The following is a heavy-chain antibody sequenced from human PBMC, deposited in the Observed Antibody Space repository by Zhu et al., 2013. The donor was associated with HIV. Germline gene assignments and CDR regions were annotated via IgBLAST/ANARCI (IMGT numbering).Heavy chain of an antibody. J-gene: IGHJ3*02. CDR3: AVGDGDLIQDAFDM. CDR2: MNPHSGDT. D-gene: IGHD4-17*01. Sequence: QVQLVQSGAEVKKPGASVKVSCKASGYTFTRFDLNWVRQATGQGLEWMGWMNPHSGDTGYAQNFQGRVTMTRDTSISTAYMELSSLTSEDTAVYYCAVGDGDLIQDAFDMWGQGTVVTVSS. CDR1: GYTFTRFD. V-gene: IGHV1-8*01.